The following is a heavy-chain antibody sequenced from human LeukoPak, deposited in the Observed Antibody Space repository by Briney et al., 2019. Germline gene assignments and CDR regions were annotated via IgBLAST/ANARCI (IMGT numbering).Heavy chain of an antibody. CDR3: ARDTAWRLRLGELSYNWFDP. J-gene: IGHJ5*02. CDR2: IIPIFGTA. D-gene: IGHD3-16*02. CDR1: GYTFTGYY. V-gene: IGHV1-69*13. Sequence: GASVKVSCKASGYTFTGYYMHWVRQAPGQGLEWMGGIIPIFGTANYAQKFQGRVTITADESTSTAYMELSSLRSEDTAVYYCARDTAWRLRLGELSYNWFDPWGQGTLVTVSS.